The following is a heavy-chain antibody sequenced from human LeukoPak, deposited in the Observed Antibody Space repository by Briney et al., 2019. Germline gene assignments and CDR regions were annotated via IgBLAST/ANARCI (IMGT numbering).Heavy chain of an antibody. Sequence: GESLKISCKGSGYSFTSYWIGWVRQMPGKGLEWMGIVYPGDSDTRYSPSFQGQVTVSADKSISTAYLQWSSLKASDTAMYYCTRRRETRLMAPGWYFDLWGRGTLVTVSS. J-gene: IGHJ2*01. CDR2: VYPGDSDT. D-gene: IGHD2-8*01. CDR3: TRRRETRLMAPGWYFDL. CDR1: GYSFTSYW. V-gene: IGHV5-51*01.